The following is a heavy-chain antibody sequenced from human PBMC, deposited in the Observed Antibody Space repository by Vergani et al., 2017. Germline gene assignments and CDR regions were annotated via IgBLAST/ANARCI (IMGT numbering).Heavy chain of an antibody. Sequence: QVQMVESGGGVVQPGGSLRLSCAASGFTFSNYGMNWVRQAPGKGPEWVAFIRHDGDKKYYADSLKGRFTISRDNFKNTLYLQMNSLRLEDTAVYYCATKSCGTPGCQIGYFREWGQGTLVTVSS. CDR2: IRHDGDKK. J-gene: IGHJ1*01. CDR3: ATKSCGTPGCQIGYFRE. V-gene: IGHV3-30*02. D-gene: IGHD1-1*01. CDR1: GFTFSNYG.